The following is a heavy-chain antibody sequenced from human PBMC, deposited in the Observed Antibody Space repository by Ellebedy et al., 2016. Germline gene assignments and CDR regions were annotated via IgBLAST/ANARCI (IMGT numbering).Heavy chain of an antibody. J-gene: IGHJ4*02. D-gene: IGHD3-16*01. Sequence: GGSLRLSXAASGFTFSSYSMNWVRQAPGKGLEWVSYISSSGSTIYYADSVKGRFTISRDNAKNSLYLQMNSLRAEDTAVYYCAREWGGANDYWGQGTLVTVSS. CDR3: AREWGGANDY. V-gene: IGHV3-48*04. CDR1: GFTFSSYS. CDR2: ISSSGSTI.